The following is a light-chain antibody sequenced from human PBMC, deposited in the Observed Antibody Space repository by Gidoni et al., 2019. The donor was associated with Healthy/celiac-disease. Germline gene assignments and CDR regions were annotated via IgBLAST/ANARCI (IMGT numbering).Light chain of an antibody. CDR2: AAS. CDR1: QGIRND. Sequence: AIQLTQSPSSLSASVGDSVTINCRASQGIRNDLGWYQQKPEKAPKLLFYAASSLQSGVPTRCSGSGSGTDFTLTISSLQPEDFATYYCLQDYNYPWTFGQGTKVEIK. V-gene: IGKV1-6*01. J-gene: IGKJ1*01. CDR3: LQDYNYPWT.